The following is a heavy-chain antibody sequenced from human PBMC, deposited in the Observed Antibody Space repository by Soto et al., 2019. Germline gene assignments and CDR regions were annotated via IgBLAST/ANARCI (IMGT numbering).Heavy chain of an antibody. CDR3: ARAKSFDQLYYSYGMDV. D-gene: IGHD2-2*01. J-gene: IGHJ6*02. CDR1: GFTVSSNY. V-gene: IGHV3-66*01. CDR2: IYSGGST. Sequence: EVQLVESGGGLVQPGGSLRLSCAASGFTVSSNYMSWVRQAPGKGLEWVSVIYSGGSTYYADSVKGRFTISRDNSKNTLYLQMNSLRAEDTAVYYCARAKSFDQLYYSYGMDVWGQGTTVTVSS.